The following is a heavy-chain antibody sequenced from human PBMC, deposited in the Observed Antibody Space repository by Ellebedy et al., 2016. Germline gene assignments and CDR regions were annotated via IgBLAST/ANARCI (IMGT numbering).Heavy chain of an antibody. CDR3: VGEMDGYKKFDY. D-gene: IGHD5-24*01. V-gene: IGHV1-69*13. CDR1: GGTFSSYA. Sequence: ASVKVSCKVSGGTFSSYAISWVRQAPGQGLEWMGGIMPIFATADYAQKFQGRVTITADESTSTAYMELSSLRSEDTAVYFCVGEMDGYKKFDYWGQGTLVTVSS. J-gene: IGHJ4*02. CDR2: IMPIFATA.